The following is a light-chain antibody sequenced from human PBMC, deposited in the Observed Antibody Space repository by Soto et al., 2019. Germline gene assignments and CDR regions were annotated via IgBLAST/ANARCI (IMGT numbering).Light chain of an antibody. CDR2: DND. J-gene: IGLJ2*01. CDR3: ATWDRSLSAVV. V-gene: IGLV1-51*01. CDR1: SSNLGNNF. Sequence: QSVLTQPPSVSAAPGQKVTISCSGSSSNLGNNFVSWYQQLPGTAPRLLILDNDKRLSGIPDRFSGSKSGTSASLGITGLQTGDEGDYYCATWDRSLSAVVFGGGTKVTVL.